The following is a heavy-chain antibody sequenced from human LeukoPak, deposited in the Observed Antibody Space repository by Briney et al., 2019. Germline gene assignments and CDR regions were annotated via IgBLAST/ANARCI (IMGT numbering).Heavy chain of an antibody. V-gene: IGHV3-33*08. CDR2: IWYDGSNK. J-gene: IGHJ6*02. Sequence: GGSLRLSCAASGFTFSSYAMHWVRQAPGKGLKWVAVIWYDGSNKYYADSVKGRFTISRDNSKNTLYLQMNSLRAEDTAVYFCARVYSNSPEYGMDVWGQGTTVTVSS. CDR1: GFTFSSYA. D-gene: IGHD4-11*01. CDR3: ARVYSNSPEYGMDV.